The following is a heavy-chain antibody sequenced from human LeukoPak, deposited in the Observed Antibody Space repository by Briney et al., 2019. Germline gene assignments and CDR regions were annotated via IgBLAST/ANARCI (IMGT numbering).Heavy chain of an antibody. J-gene: IGHJ4*02. CDR3: AKSHSVTYRGYFDS. D-gene: IGHD4-23*01. V-gene: IGHV3-23*01. CDR1: GFTFSTYS. Sequence: GGSLRLSCAASGFTFSTYSMSWVRQAPGEGLVWVSRSSPDESVITYADSVKGRFSMSRDNSKNTLSLQMNSLRADDTAVYYCAKSHSVTYRGYFDSWGQGTLVTVSS. CDR2: SSPDESVI.